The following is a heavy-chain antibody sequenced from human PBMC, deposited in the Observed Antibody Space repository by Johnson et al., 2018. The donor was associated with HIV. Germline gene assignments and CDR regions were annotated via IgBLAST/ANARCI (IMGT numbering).Heavy chain of an antibody. CDR1: GFPFGGYW. D-gene: IGHD3-10*01. CDR3: AREGVGTLDFTSSVRRVKSAFDI. CDR2: MNQGSEK. J-gene: IGHJ3*02. V-gene: IGHV3-7*01. Sequence: VQLVESGGGLVQPGGSLRLSCAASGFPFGGYWMAWVRQAPGKGLEWVASMNQGSEKYYVDSVKGRFTISRDSPNNSLFLQMNSLRVDDTAVYYCAREGVGTLDFTSSVRRVKSAFDIWGQGTMVSVSS.